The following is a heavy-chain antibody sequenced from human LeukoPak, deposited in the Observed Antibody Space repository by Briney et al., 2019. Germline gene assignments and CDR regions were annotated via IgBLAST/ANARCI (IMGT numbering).Heavy chain of an antibody. CDR1: GYTFTSYD. J-gene: IGHJ4*02. D-gene: IGHD5-12*01. V-gene: IGHV1-8*01. Sequence: ASAKVSCKASGYTFTSYDINWVRQATGQGLEWMGWMNPNSGNTGYAQKFKGRVTMTRNTSISTAYMELSSLRSEDTAVYYCARGNSGYDLYYFDYWGQGTLVTVSS. CDR3: ARGNSGYDLYYFDY. CDR2: MNPNSGNT.